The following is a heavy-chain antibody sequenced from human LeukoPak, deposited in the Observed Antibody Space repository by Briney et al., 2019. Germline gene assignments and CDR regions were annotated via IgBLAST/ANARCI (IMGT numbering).Heavy chain of an antibody. CDR3: ARVEVDMDV. J-gene: IGHJ6*02. CDR2: IWSDGSNE. V-gene: IGHV3-33*01. Sequence: GGSLRLSCAASGFSFSTYAMHWVRQAPGKGLDWVAMIWSDGSNEYYADSVKGRFTISRDNSKNTLYLQMNSLRAEDTAVYYCARVEVDMDVWGQGTTVTVSS. CDR1: GFSFSTYA.